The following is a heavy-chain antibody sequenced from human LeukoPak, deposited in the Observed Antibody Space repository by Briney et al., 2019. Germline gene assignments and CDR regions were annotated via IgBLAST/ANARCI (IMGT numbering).Heavy chain of an antibody. CDR1: GYTFTSYY. CDR3: ARDGGSGSYYKPNYYYMDV. Sequence: GASVKVSCKASGYTFTSYYMHWVRQAPGQGLKWMGIINPSGGSTSYAQKFQGRVTMTRDMSTSTVYMELSSLRSEDTAVYYRARDGGSGSYYKPNYYYMDVWGKGTTVTVSS. D-gene: IGHD3-10*01. J-gene: IGHJ6*03. V-gene: IGHV1-46*01. CDR2: INPSGGST.